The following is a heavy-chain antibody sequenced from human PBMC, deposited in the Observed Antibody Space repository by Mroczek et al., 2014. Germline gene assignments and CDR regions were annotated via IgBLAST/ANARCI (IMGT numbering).Heavy chain of an antibody. Sequence: QVQLQQWGAGLLKPSETLSLTCAVYGGSFSGYYWSWIRQPPGKGLEWIGEINHSGSTNYNPSLKSRVTISVDTSKNQFSLKLSSVTAADTAVYYCARLMTTFYYFDYWGQGTLVTVSS. D-gene: IGHD2/OR15-2a*01. CDR3: ARLMTTFYYFDY. CDR1: GGSFSGYY. V-gene: IGHV4-34*01. J-gene: IGHJ4*02. CDR2: INHSGST.